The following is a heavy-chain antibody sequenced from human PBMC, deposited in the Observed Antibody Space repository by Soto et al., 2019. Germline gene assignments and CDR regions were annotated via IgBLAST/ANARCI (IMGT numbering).Heavy chain of an antibody. V-gene: IGHV1-18*04. Sequence: ASVKVSCKASGYTFTSYGISWVRQAPGQGLEWMGWISAYNGNTNYAQKLQGRVTMTTDTSTSTAYMELRSLRSDDTAVYYCARGNYDFWRNYYYYGMDVWGQGTTVTVSS. J-gene: IGHJ6*02. CDR3: ARGNYDFWRNYYYYGMDV. CDR2: ISAYNGNT. CDR1: GYTFTSYG. D-gene: IGHD3-3*01.